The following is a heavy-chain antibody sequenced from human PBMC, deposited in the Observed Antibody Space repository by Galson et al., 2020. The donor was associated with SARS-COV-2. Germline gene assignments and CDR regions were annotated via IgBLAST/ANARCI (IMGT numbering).Heavy chain of an antibody. J-gene: IGHJ3*02. V-gene: IGHV3-33*01. CDR3: ARDIPVVTTNDAFDI. Sequence: GGSLRLSCAASGFTFSSYGMHWVRQAPGKGLEWVAVIWYDGSNKYYADSVKGRFTISRDNSKNTLYLQMNSLRAEDTAVYYCARDIPVVTTNDAFDIWGQGTMVTVSS. CDR2: IWYDGSNK. D-gene: IGHD2-21*02. CDR1: GFTFSSYG.